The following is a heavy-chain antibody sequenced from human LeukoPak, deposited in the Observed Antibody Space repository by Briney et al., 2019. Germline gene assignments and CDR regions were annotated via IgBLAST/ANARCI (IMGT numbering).Heavy chain of an antibody. D-gene: IGHD3-10*01. V-gene: IGHV1-18*01. CDR3: ARDQEALHFYGSGSFINAFDI. J-gene: IGHJ3*02. CDR2: ISPYNDNT. CDR1: GYDFSNYG. Sequence: ASVKVSCKASGYDFSNYGLIWVRQVPGQGLEWMGWISPYNDNTNYAHNFQGRVTMTTDRKQSTVYMNLRSLTYDDTAVYYCARDQEALHFYGSGSFINAFDIWGQGTVVSVSS.